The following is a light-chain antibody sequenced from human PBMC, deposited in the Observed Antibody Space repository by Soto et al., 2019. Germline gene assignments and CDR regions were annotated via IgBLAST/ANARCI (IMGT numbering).Light chain of an antibody. CDR1: QSVSSY. V-gene: IGKV3-11*01. J-gene: IGKJ1*01. CDR2: DAS. CDR3: QQRSNWPWT. Sequence: EIVLTQSPATLSSFPGDRVTLSCMASQSVSSYLAWYQQKPGQAPRLLIYDASNRATGIPARFSGSGSGTDFTLTISSLEPEDFAVYYCQQRSNWPWTFGQGTKVDIK.